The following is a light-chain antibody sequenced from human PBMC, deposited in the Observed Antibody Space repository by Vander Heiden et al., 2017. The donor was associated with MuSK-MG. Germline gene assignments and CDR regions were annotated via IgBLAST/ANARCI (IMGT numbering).Light chain of an antibody. V-gene: IGLV2-14*03. J-gene: IGLJ3*02. Sequence: QSALTQPASVSGSPGQSITLSCTGTSNDIGLYNYVSWYQQHPDKAPKLMIFDVTKRPAGVSGRFSGSKSGNTASLTISGHQAEDEADYYCTSFSASNTLVFGGGTRLTVL. CDR3: TSFSASNTLV. CDR1: SNDIGLYNY. CDR2: DVT.